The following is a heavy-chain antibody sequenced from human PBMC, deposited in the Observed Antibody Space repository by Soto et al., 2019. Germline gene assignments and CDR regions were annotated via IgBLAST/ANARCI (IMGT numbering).Heavy chain of an antibody. CDR2: IKSKSDGGTT. Sequence: GGSLRLSCAASGLTFSDAWMNWVRQAPGKGLEWVGLIKSKSDGGTTGYNAPIKGRFTISRDDSKKTLYLQMNSLKTDDTAVYYCVTEYSGAFHIWGQGTRVTVSS. D-gene: IGHD5-12*01. V-gene: IGHV3-15*07. J-gene: IGHJ3*02. CDR3: VTEYSGAFHI. CDR1: GLTFSDAW.